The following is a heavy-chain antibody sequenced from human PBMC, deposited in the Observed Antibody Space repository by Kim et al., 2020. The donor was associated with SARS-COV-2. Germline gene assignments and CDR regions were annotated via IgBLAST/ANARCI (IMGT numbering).Heavy chain of an antibody. V-gene: IGHV3-15*01. CDR3: TTDFHQWGFDY. Sequence: TDYAEPVKGRFTISRDDSKNTLYLQMNSLKTEDTAVYYCTTDFHQWGFDYWGQGTLVTVSS. CDR2: T. D-gene: IGHD1-26*01. J-gene: IGHJ4*02.